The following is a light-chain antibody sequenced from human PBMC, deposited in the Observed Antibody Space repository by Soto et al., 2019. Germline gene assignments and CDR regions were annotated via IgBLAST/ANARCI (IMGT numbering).Light chain of an antibody. Sequence: NFMLTQPHSVSESPGETVTISCTGSSGSIASNYVQWYQQRPGSAPTTVIYEDNQRPSGVPDRFSGSIDSSSNSASLTISGLKTEDEADYYCQSYDSSNHGVFGGGTKLTVL. CDR2: EDN. V-gene: IGLV6-57*02. J-gene: IGLJ2*01. CDR1: SGSIASNY. CDR3: QSYDSSNHGV.